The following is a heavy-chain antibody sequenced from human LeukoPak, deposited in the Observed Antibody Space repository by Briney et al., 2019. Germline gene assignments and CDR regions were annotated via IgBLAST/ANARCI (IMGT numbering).Heavy chain of an antibody. D-gene: IGHD4-17*01. CDR1: GFTFNNYA. V-gene: IGHV3-23*01. Sequence: EGSLRLSCAASGFTFNNYAMNWVRQAPGKGLEWVSSISGGGETTYYADSAKGRFTISRDNSQNTLYLQMNSLRAEDTAVHYCARDYADYVGYFFFDYWGQGTLVTVSS. CDR3: ARDYADYVGYFFFDY. J-gene: IGHJ4*02. CDR2: ISGGGETT.